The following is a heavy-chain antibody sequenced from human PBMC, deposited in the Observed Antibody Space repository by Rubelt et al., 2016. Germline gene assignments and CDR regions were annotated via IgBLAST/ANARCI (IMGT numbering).Heavy chain of an antibody. CDR3: ARVNDDYSNLNDAVDI. J-gene: IGHJ3*02. D-gene: IGHD4-11*01. CDR2: IYYSEST. V-gene: IGHV4-30-4*07. Sequence: QVQLQESGPGLVKPSQTLSLTCAVSGGSISSGGYSWSWIRQPPGKGLEWIGYIYYSESTYYNPSLKGRVTRSVDTSKNQFSLKLSSVTAADTAVYYCARVNDDYSNLNDAVDIWGQGTMVTVSS. CDR1: GGSISSGGYS.